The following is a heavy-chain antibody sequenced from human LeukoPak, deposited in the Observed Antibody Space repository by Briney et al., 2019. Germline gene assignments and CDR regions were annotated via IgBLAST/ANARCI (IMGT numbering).Heavy chain of an antibody. V-gene: IGHV4-30-4*08. Sequence: SQTLSLTCTVSSDSISSVDYYWGWIRQSPGKGLEWIGYVYYTGSTYYNPSLKSRLTISVDTSKNQFSLRLHSVTAADTAVYYCARERGSYYYFDYWGQGTLVTVSS. CDR1: SDSISSVDYY. D-gene: IGHD1-26*01. CDR2: VYYTGST. CDR3: ARERGSYYYFDY. J-gene: IGHJ4*02.